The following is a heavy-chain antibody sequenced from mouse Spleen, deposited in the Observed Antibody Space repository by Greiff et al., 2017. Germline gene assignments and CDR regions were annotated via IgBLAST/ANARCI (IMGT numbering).Heavy chain of an antibody. CDR2: INPSSGYT. CDR1: SYTFTSYT. J-gene: IGHJ3*01. V-gene: IGHV1-4*01. CDR3: AKVGRRFAY. Sequence: QVQLQQSGAELARPGASVKMSCKASSYTFTSYTMHWVKQRPGQGLEWIGYINPSSGYTNYNQKFKDKATLTADKSSSTAYMQLSSLTSEDSAVYYCAKVGRRFAYWGQGTLVTVSA. D-gene: IGHD3-1*01.